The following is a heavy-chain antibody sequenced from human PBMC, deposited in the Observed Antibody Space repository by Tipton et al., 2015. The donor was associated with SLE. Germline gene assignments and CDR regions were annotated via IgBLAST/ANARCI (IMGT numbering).Heavy chain of an antibody. J-gene: IGHJ3*02. V-gene: IGHV4-59*01. CDR3: ARDKDYDFWSGYYRRDASDI. Sequence: LRLSCTVSGGSISSYHWSWIRQPPGKGLEWIGYIYYSGSTNYNPSLKSRVTISVDTSKNQFSLKLSSVTAADTAVYYCARDKDYDFWSGYYRRDASDIWGQGTMVTVSS. D-gene: IGHD3-3*01. CDR1: GGSISSYH. CDR2: IYYSGST.